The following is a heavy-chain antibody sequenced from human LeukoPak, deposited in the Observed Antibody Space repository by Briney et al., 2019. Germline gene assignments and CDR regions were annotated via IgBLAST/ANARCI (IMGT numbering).Heavy chain of an antibody. Sequence: GGSLRLSCAASGFTFSSYSTNWVRQAPGKGLEWVSSISSSSRYIYYADSVKGRFTIPRDNAKNSLYLQMNSLRAEDTAVYYCASRLRIAAAGSGNNYWGQGTLVTVSS. CDR1: GFTFSSYS. CDR2: ISSSSRYI. V-gene: IGHV3-21*01. D-gene: IGHD6-13*01. CDR3: ASRLRIAAAGSGNNY. J-gene: IGHJ4*02.